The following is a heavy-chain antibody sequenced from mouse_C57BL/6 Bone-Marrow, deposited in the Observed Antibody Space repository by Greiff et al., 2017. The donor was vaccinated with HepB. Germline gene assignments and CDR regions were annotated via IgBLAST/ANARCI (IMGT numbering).Heavy chain of an antibody. V-gene: IGHV10-1*01. Sequence: EVQLVESGGGLVQPKGSLKLSCAASGFSFNTYAMNWVRQAPGKGLEWVARIRSKSNNYATYYADSVKDRFTTSRDDSESMLYLQINNLKTEDTAMYYCVRHEDYYDYDSWFAYWGQGTLVTVSA. CDR2: IRSKSNNYAT. J-gene: IGHJ3*01. D-gene: IGHD2-4*01. CDR1: GFSFNTYA. CDR3: VRHEDYYDYDSWFAY.